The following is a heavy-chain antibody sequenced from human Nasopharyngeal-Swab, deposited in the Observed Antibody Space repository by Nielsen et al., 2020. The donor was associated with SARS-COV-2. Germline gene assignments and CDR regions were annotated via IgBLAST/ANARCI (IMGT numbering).Heavy chain of an antibody. CDR2: ISGSGDTT. D-gene: IGHD2-21*01. Sequence: GGSLRLSCAASGFTFNSYAMSWVRQAPGKGLEWVSIISGSGDTTYYADSVKDRFTISRDNSKNTLYLQTNSLRVEDTAVYYCAKAPYLRGLDVWGQGPRSPSP. V-gene: IGHV3-23*01. CDR1: GFTFNSYA. CDR3: AKAPYLRGLDV. J-gene: IGHJ6*02.